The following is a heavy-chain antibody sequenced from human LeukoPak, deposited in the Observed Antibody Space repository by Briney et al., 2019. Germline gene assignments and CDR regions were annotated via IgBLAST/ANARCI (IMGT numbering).Heavy chain of an antibody. CDR1: GFTFGDYA. J-gene: IGHJ4*02. Sequence: GGSLRLSCTASGFTFGDYAMSWVRQAPGKGLEWVGFIRSKAYGGTTEYAASVKGRFTISRDDSKSIAYLQMNSLKTEDTAVYYCTRGSFVIVVVPAAMRDWGQGTLVTVSS. D-gene: IGHD2-2*01. V-gene: IGHV3-49*04. CDR2: IRSKAYGGTT. CDR3: TRGSFVIVVVPAAMRD.